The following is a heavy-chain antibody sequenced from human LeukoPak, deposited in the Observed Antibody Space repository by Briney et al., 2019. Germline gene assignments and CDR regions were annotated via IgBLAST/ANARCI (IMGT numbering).Heavy chain of an antibody. CDR2: IYYSGST. J-gene: IGHJ4*02. CDR1: GGSISSVGYY. CDR3: ARADVQVAGPSFDY. V-gene: IGHV4-31*03. D-gene: IGHD6-19*01. Sequence: PSETLSLTCTVSGGSISSVGYYWSWIRQHPGKGLEWIGYIYYSGSTYYNPSLKSRVTISVDTSKNQFSLKLSSVTAADTAVYYCARADVQVAGPSFDYWGQGTLVTVSS.